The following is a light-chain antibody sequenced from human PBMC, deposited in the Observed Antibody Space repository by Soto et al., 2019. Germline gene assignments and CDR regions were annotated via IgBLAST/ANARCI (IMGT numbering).Light chain of an antibody. CDR2: DAS. V-gene: IGKV3-11*01. CDR3: HQRSNWPPEIT. Sequence: EIVLTQSPATLSLSPGERATLSCRASQSVSSYLAWYQQKPGQAPRLLIYDASNRATAIPARFSGSGSGTDFTLTISSLEPEDFAVYYCHQRSNWPPEITFGQGTRLE. CDR1: QSVSSY. J-gene: IGKJ5*01.